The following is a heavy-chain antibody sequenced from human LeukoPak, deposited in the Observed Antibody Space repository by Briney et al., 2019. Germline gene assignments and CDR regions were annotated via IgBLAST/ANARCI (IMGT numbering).Heavy chain of an antibody. CDR2: IIPIFGTA. CDR1: GGTFSSYA. V-gene: IGHV1-69*13. J-gene: IGHJ4*02. Sequence: SVKVSCKASGGTFSSYAISWVRQAPGQRLEWMGGIIPIFGTANYAQKFQGRVTITADESTSTAYMELSSLRSEDTAVYYCARALPTHGSAPYYFDYWGQGTLVTVSS. CDR3: ARALPTHGSAPYYFDY. D-gene: IGHD1-26*01.